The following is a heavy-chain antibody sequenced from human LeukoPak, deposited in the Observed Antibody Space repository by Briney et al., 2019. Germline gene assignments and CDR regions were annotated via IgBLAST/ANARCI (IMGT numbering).Heavy chain of an antibody. CDR2: ISSSSSYI. CDR3: ARDVSGGFDP. J-gene: IGHJ5*02. CDR1: GFTFSSYS. D-gene: IGHD3-10*01. Sequence: PGGSLRLSCAASGFTFSSYSMNWVRQAPGKGLEWVSFISSSSSYIYYADSMKGRFTISRDNAKNSLYLQMNSLRAEDTAVYYCARDVSGGFDPWGQGTLVTVSS. V-gene: IGHV3-21*01.